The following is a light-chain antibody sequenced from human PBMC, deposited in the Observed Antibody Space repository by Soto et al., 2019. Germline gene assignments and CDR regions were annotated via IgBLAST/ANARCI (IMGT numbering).Light chain of an antibody. CDR3: SSYAGSRVFLV. CDR2: EVT. V-gene: IGLV2-8*01. Sequence: QSALTQPPSASGSPGQSVTISCSGTSSDVGGYNYVSWYQQHPGKAPKLMIYEVTTRPSGVPDRFSGSKSGNTASLTVSGLQAEDEADYYCSSYAGSRVFLVFGGGTKVTVL. J-gene: IGLJ2*01. CDR1: SSDVGGYNY.